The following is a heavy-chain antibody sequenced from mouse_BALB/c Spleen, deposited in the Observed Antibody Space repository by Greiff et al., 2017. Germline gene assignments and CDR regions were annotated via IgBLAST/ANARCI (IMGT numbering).Heavy chain of an antibody. J-gene: IGHJ1*01. CDR2: INPSNGRT. CDR3: ASLADWYFDV. CDR1: GYTFTSYW. D-gene: IGHD2-10*02. V-gene: IGHV1S81*02. Sequence: VQLQQPGAELVKPGASVKLSCKASGYTFTSYWMHWVKQRPGQGLEWIGEINPSNGRTNYNEKFKSKATLTVDKSSSTAYMQLSSLTSEDSAVYYCASLADWYFDVWGAGTTVTVSS.